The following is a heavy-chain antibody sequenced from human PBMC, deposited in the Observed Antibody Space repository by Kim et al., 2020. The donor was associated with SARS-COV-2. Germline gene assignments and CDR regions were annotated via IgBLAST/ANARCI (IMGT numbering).Heavy chain of an antibody. CDR1: GGSISSSSYY. J-gene: IGHJ4*02. D-gene: IGHD1-26*01. V-gene: IGHV4-39*01. Sequence: SETLSLTCTVSGGSISSSSYYWGWIRQPPGKGLEWIGSIYYSGSTYYNPSLKSRVTISVDTSKNQFSLKLSSVTAADTAVYYCARRLRWDHVDYWGQGTLVTVSS. CDR3: ARRLRWDHVDY. CDR2: IYYSGST.